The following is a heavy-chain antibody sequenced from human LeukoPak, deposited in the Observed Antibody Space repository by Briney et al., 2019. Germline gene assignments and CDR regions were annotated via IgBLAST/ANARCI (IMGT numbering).Heavy chain of an antibody. J-gene: IGHJ3*02. Sequence: GGSLRLSCAASGFPVSSNYMSWVRQAPGKGLEWVSEISGSGGGTYYADSVKGRFTISRDNSKNTLYLQMNSLRAEDTAVYYCAKDHSDDYGSHDGFDIWGQGTMVTVSS. CDR3: AKDHSDDYGSHDGFDI. D-gene: IGHD4-17*01. V-gene: IGHV3-23*01. CDR1: GFPVSSNY. CDR2: ISGSGGGT.